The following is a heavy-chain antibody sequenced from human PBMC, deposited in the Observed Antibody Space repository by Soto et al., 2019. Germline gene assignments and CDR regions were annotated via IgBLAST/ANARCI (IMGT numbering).Heavy chain of an antibody. CDR2: IIPIFGTA. CDR1: GGTFSSYA. D-gene: IGHD1-26*01. CDR3: ARDRANIVGPRGYLAY. V-gene: IGHV1-69*13. J-gene: IGHJ4*02. Sequence: SVKVSCKASGGTFSSYAISWVRQAPGQGLEWMGGIIPIFGTANYAQKFQGRVTITADESTSTAYMELSSLRSEDTAVYYCARDRANIVGPRGYLAYWVQGTLVTVSS.